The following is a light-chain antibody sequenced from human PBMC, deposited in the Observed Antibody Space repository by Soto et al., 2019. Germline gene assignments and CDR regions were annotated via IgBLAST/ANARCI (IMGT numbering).Light chain of an antibody. V-gene: IGLV2-14*03. CDR2: DVN. CDR1: SSDVGGYDF. CDR3: SSYTTRNAEV. Sequence: QSALTHPASVSGSPGQSVAISCTGTSSDVGGYDFVSWYQHHPGKAPKLVIFDVNNRPSGVSNRFSGSKSGNTASLTISGLQAEDEAGYYCSSYTTRNAEVFGTGTKVTVL. J-gene: IGLJ1*01.